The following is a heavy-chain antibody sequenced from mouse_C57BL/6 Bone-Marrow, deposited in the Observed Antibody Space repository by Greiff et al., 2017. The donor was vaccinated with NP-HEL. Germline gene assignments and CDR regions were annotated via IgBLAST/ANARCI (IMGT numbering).Heavy chain of an antibody. CDR1: GYTFTSYW. Sequence: QVQLQQPGAELVKPGASVKLSCKASGYTFTSYWMHWVKQRPGRGLEWIGRIDPNRGGTKYNEKFKSKATLTVDKPSSTAYMQLSSLTSEDSAVYYCAWGAYYSLFYAMDYWGQGTSVTVSS. CDR2: IDPNRGGT. V-gene: IGHV1-72*01. J-gene: IGHJ4*01. D-gene: IGHD2-12*01. CDR3: AWGAYYSLFYAMDY.